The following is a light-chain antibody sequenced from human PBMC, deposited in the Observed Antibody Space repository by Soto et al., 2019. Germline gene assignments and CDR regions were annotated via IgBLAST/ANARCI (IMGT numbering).Light chain of an antibody. Sequence: DIVMTQSPDSLAVSLGERATINCKSSQSVLYSSNNKNYLAWYQQKPGQPPKLLIYWASTRESVVPDRFSGSGSGTDFNLTIISLQAEDVAVYDCQQYYTTPPMYTFGQGTKLEIK. J-gene: IGKJ2*01. CDR3: QQYYTTPPMYT. CDR2: WAS. V-gene: IGKV4-1*01. CDR1: QSVLYSSNNKNY.